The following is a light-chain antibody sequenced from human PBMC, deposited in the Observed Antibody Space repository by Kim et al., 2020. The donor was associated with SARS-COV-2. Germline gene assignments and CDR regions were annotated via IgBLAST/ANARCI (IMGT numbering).Light chain of an antibody. J-gene: IGLJ2*01. Sequence: GQRVTFSCSGSSSNIGGNFVYWYQQLPGTAPKLLIYRNNQRPSGVPDRFSGSKSGTSASLAISGLRSEDEAGYYCATWDDSLSGVVFGGGTQLTVL. CDR3: ATWDDSLSGVV. CDR2: RNN. CDR1: SSNIGGNF. V-gene: IGLV1-47*01.